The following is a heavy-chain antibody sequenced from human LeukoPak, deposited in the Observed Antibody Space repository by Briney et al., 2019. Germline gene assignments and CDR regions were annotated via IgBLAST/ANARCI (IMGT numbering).Heavy chain of an antibody. CDR3: ARGRNIEMTTMSGGSHY. D-gene: IGHD5-24*01. V-gene: IGHV1-2*02. Sequence: ASVKVSCKASGYTFTDYYMHWVRQAPGQGLEWMGWLNPNSGDTNYAQKFQGRVSMTRDSSISTAYMDLSDLRSDDTAVYSCARGRNIEMTTMSGGSHYWGQGTLVTVSS. J-gene: IGHJ4*02. CDR2: LNPNSGDT. CDR1: GYTFTDYY.